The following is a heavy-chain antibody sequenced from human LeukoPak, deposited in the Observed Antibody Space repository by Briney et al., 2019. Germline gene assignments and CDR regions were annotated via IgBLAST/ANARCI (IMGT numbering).Heavy chain of an antibody. D-gene: IGHD2/OR15-2a*01. CDR1: GGSISSSSYY. CDR2: IYYSGST. V-gene: IGHV4-61*01. CDR3: ARVSSGADNWFDP. J-gene: IGHJ5*02. Sequence: PSETLSLTCTVSGGSISSSSYYWSWIRQPPGKGLEWIGYIYYSGSTNYNPSLKSRVTISVDTSKNQFSLKLSSVTAADTAVYYCARVSSGADNWFDPWGQGTLVTVSS.